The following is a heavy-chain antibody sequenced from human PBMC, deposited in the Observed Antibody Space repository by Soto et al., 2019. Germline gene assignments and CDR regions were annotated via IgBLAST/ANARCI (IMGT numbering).Heavy chain of an antibody. V-gene: IGHV6-1*01. D-gene: IGHD6-13*01. CDR1: GDSVSSNSAA. J-gene: IGHJ5*02. CDR3: ARVELLGSSNQNWFDP. CDR2: TYYRSKWYN. Sequence: SQTLSLTCAISGDSVSSNSAAWNWIRQSPSRGLEWLGRTYYRSKWYNDYVVSVKSRITINPITSKNQFSLQLNSVTPEDTAMYYCARVELLGSSNQNWFDPWGQGTLVTVSS.